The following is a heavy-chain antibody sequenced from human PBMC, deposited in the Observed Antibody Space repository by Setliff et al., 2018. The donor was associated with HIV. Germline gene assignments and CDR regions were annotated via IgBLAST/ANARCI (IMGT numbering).Heavy chain of an antibody. J-gene: IGHJ4*02. Sequence: PSETLSLTCAVYGGSVSGHYWGWFRQPPGKGLEWIGEITPSGATNYLPSLKSRVTMSLDTSKNQFSLKLTSVTAADTAVYYCAREDSSYHYFDYWGQGMLVTVSS. V-gene: IGHV4-34*01. CDR1: GGSVSGHY. CDR2: ITPSGAT. CDR3: AREDSSYHYFDY. D-gene: IGHD6-6*01.